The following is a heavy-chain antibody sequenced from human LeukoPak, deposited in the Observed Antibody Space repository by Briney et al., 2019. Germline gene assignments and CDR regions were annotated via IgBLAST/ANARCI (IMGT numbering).Heavy chain of an antibody. D-gene: IGHD6-13*01. CDR2: ISGSGGST. J-gene: IGHJ4*02. V-gene: IGHV3-23*01. Sequence: GGSLRLSCAASGFTFGSYAMSWVRQAPGKGLEWVSAISGSGGSTYYADSVKGRFTISRDNSKNTLYLQMNSLRAEDTAVYYCAKDGYSSSCIDYWGQGTLVTVSS. CDR3: AKDGYSSSCIDY. CDR1: GFTFGSYA.